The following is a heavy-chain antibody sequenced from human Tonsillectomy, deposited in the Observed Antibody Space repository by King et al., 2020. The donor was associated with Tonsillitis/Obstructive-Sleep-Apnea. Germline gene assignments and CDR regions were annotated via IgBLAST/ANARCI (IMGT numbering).Heavy chain of an antibody. CDR3: ARDGGGTTGTGDAVYI. D-gene: IGHD1-1*01. Sequence: VQLVESGGGLVQPGGSLRLSCAASGFTFSIYEMNWVRQAPGKGLEWVSYIDGIGSTMFYAESVRGRFTISRDNAKNSLYLQMNSLRVEDTAIYYCARDGGGTTGTGDAVYIWGQGTVVTVSS. V-gene: IGHV3-48*03. CDR1: GFTFSIYE. CDR2: IDGIGSTM. J-gene: IGHJ3*02.